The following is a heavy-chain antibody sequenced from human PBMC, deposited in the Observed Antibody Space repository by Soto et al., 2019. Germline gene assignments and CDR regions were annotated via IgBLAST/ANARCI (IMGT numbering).Heavy chain of an antibody. CDR3: AREGAFGAELVRGYYYYYGMDV. CDR1: GYTFTGYY. J-gene: IGHJ6*02. D-gene: IGHD6-6*01. CDR2: INPNSGGT. V-gene: IGHV1-2*02. Sequence: ASVKVSCKASGYTFTGYYMHWVRQAPGQGLEWMGWINPNSGGTNYAQKFQGRVTMTRDTSISTAYMELGRLRYDDTAVCYCAREGAFGAELVRGYYYYYGMDVWGQGTTVTVSS.